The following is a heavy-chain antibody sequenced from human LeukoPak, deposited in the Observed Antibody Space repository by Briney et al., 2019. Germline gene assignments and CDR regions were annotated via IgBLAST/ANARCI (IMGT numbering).Heavy chain of an antibody. Sequence: SQTLSLTCAISGDXVSSNSATWNWIRQSPSRGLEWLGRTYYRSKWYNDYAVSVKSRMTINPDTSKNQFSLQLTSVTPEDTAVYYCARRTDGYNYLDYWGQGTLVTVSS. V-gene: IGHV6-1*01. D-gene: IGHD5-24*01. J-gene: IGHJ4*02. CDR3: ARRTDGYNYLDY. CDR2: TYYRSKWYN. CDR1: GDXVSSNSAT.